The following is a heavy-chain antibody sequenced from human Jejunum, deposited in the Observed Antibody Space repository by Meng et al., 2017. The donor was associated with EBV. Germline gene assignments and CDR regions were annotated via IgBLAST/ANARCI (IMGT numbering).Heavy chain of an antibody. Sequence: QLQLQESGPGLVKPSETLSLTCTVSGGPISSSDYYWGWVRQPPGKGLEWIGSIYYSGSTHYNPSLKSRVTISVDTSKNQFSLKLSSVTAADTAVYYCARLNYYGSGSYYNHKGGYYFDCWGQGTLVTVSS. CDR1: GGPISSSDYY. CDR2: IYYSGST. J-gene: IGHJ4*02. D-gene: IGHD3-10*01. CDR3: ARLNYYGSGSYYNHKGGYYFDC. V-gene: IGHV4-39*01.